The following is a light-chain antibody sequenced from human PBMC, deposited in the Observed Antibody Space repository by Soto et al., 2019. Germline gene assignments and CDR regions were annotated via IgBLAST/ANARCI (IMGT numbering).Light chain of an antibody. CDR1: SSDIGSYKY. CDR3: CSYAGSSTLV. CDR2: EVS. Sequence: QSGLTQPPSASGSPGQSVTISCTGTSSDIGSYKYVSWYRHHPGKAPKLIISEVSKRPSGVSNRFSGSKSGNTASLTISGLQAEDEADYYCCSYAGSSTLVFGGGTQLTVL. V-gene: IGLV2-23*02. J-gene: IGLJ2*01.